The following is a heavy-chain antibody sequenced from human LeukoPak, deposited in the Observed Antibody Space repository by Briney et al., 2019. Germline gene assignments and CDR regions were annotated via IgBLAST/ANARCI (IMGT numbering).Heavy chain of an antibody. CDR2: ISTYNGNT. V-gene: IGHV1-18*01. CDR1: GYTFTTYD. Sequence: ASVKVSCKASGYTFTTYDSSWVRQAPGQGLEWMGWISTYNGNTNYAQKFQGRVTMTTDTSTSTAYMELRSLRSDDTAVYYCARGPISARPGLDYWGQGTLVTVSS. J-gene: IGHJ4*02. D-gene: IGHD6-6*01. CDR3: ARGPISARPGLDY.